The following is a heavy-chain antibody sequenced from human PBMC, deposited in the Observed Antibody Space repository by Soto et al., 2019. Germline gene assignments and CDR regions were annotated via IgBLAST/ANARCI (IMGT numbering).Heavy chain of an antibody. V-gene: IGHV3-7*05. CDR3: ARDVSPGSISLYLDAFDI. J-gene: IGHJ3*02. CDR2: INRDGSKK. CDR1: GFTLSAYW. Sequence: ESGGDLVQPGGSLRLSCAASGFTLSAYWMTWVRQAPGKGLEWVANINRDGSKKSYLDSVRGRFTISRDTVGNSLYLQMDSLRADDTALYYCARDVSPGSISLYLDAFDIWGQGTMVTVSS. D-gene: IGHD3-10*01.